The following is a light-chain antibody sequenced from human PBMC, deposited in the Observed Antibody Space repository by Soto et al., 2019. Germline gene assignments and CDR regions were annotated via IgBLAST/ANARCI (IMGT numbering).Light chain of an antibody. CDR3: SAWDNILNAWV. Sequence: QSALTQPPSASGTPGQSVTISCSGGISNIGSNTVNWYQQLPGTAPRLLIYSNIYRPSGIPDRISGSYSGTSASLAISGLQSEDEADYYCSAWDNILNAWVFGGGTKLTVL. CDR1: ISNIGSNT. J-gene: IGLJ3*02. CDR2: SNI. V-gene: IGLV1-44*01.